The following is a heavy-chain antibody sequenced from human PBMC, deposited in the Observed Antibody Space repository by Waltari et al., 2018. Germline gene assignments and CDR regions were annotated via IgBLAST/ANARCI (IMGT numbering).Heavy chain of an antibody. CDR1: GGSISSCCYS. Sequence: QVQLQESGPRLVKPSQTLSLTCTVSGGSISSCCYSWNWIRQPDGKGLEWIGRIYTNGRNNGNPALKRRVNTAVDTSKNQFSLSLSSLTAADTAVYYCARGPYCSSTSCYGQRIDYWGQGTLVTVSS. CDR2: IYTNGRN. D-gene: IGHD2-2*01. J-gene: IGHJ4*02. CDR3: ARGPYCSSTSCYGQRIDY. V-gene: IGHV4-61*02.